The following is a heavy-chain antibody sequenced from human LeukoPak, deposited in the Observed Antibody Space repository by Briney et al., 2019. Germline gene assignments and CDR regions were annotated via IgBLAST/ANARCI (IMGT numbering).Heavy chain of an antibody. D-gene: IGHD3-3*01. Sequence: GGSLRLSCAASGFTFSSYEMNWVRQAPGKGLEWVSYISSSGSTIYYADSVKGRFTISRDNAKNSLYLQMNSLRAEDTAVYYCASLVGFWSGTDDYWGQGTLVTVSS. CDR2: ISSSGSTI. CDR1: GFTFSSYE. V-gene: IGHV3-48*03. CDR3: ASLVGFWSGTDDY. J-gene: IGHJ4*02.